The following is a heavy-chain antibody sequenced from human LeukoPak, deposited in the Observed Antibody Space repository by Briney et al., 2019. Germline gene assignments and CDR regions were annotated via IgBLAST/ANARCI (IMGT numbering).Heavy chain of an antibody. J-gene: IGHJ5*02. CDR3: ARAIMITFGGVIVYYWFDP. Sequence: ASVKVSCKASGYTFTGYYMHWGRQAPGQGLEWMGWINPNSGGTNYAQKFQGRVTMTRDTSISTAYMELSRLRSDDTAVYYCARAIMITFGGVIVYYWFDPWGQGTLVTVSS. V-gene: IGHV1-2*02. CDR1: GYTFTGYY. CDR2: INPNSGGT. D-gene: IGHD3-16*02.